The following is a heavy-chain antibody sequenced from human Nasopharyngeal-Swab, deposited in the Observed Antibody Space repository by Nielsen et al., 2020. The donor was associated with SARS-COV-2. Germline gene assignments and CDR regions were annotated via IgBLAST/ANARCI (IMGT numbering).Heavy chain of an antibody. CDR2: INSIGSSI. Sequence: GESLKISCAASGFTFSTYAMTWVRQAPGKGLVWVSRINSIGSSINYADSVRGRFTVSRDNSKNTLYLQMNSLRGEDTAIYYCVKDLAYDEVSWGQGTLVTVSS. D-gene: IGHD5-12*01. J-gene: IGHJ5*02. CDR3: VKDLAYDEVS. V-gene: IGHV3-23*01. CDR1: GFTFSTYA.